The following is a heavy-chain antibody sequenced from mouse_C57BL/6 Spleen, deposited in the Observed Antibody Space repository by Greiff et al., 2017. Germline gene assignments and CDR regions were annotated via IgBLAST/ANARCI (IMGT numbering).Heavy chain of an antibody. J-gene: IGHJ4*01. D-gene: IGHD2-5*01. CDR1: GFTFTDYY. CDR3: ARYYSNYGNYAMDY. Sequence: EVMLVESGGGLVQPGGSLSLSCAASGFTFTDYYMSWVRQPPGKALEWLGFIRNKANGYTTEYSASVKGRFIISRVNSQSILYLQMNALRAEDSATYYCARYYSNYGNYAMDYWGQGTSVTVSS. CDR2: IRNKANGYTT. V-gene: IGHV7-3*01.